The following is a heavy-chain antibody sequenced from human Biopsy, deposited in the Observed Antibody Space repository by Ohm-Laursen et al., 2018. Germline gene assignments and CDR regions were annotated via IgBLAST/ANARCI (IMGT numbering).Heavy chain of an antibody. V-gene: IGHV3-9*01. J-gene: IGHJ4*02. CDR1: GFNFDDYA. D-gene: IGHD3-16*01. CDR2: LTWNSGTI. Sequence: SLRLSCAATGFNFDDYAMHWIRQGPGKGLEWVAGLTWNSGTIAYAGSVMGRFTISRDNAKNSLYLQMNNLTSEDTALYYCVRSLRNYDFLDSWGQGTLVRVSS. CDR3: VRSLRNYDFLDS.